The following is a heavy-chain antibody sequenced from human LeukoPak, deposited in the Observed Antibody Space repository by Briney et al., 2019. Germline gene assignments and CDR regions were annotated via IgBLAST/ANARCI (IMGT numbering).Heavy chain of an antibody. J-gene: IGHJ4*02. CDR1: GGSISSSSYF. V-gene: IGHV4-39*01. CDR2: IYYSGSV. Sequence: SGTLSFTCTVSGGSISSSSYFWAWIRQPLGKGLERIGSIYYSGSVYYNPSLKSRVAISVDTSENQFSLKLSSVTAADTAVYYCATHGNIVIVPADLGFDYWGQGTLVTVSS. D-gene: IGHD2-2*01. CDR3: ATHGNIVIVPADLGFDY.